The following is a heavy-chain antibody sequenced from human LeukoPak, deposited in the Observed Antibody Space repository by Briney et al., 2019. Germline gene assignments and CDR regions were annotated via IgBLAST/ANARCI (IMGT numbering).Heavy chain of an antibody. V-gene: IGHV1-18*01. CDR1: GYTFTSYG. Sequence: ASVKVSCKASGYTFTSYGISWVRQAPGQGLEWMGWISAYNGNTNYAQKLQGRVTMTTDTSTSTAYMELRSLRSDDTAVYYCARDLGIFGVVSLFDYWGQGTLVTVSS. J-gene: IGHJ4*02. CDR2: ISAYNGNT. D-gene: IGHD3-3*01. CDR3: ARDLGIFGVVSLFDY.